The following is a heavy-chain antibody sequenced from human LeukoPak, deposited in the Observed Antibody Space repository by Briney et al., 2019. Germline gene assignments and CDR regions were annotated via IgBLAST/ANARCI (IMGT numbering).Heavy chain of an antibody. V-gene: IGHV3-48*02. CDR2: IRTTAGGAKYA. CDR1: GFSFTDHP. Sequence: GTSMRRSCATSGFSFTDHPMNMILQSPGKAPHWNSNIRTTAGGAKYAYYADSVKGRVTISRDDGKNTLYLHMNSLRDDDTFFFQAEDGIRDAFDYWGQGILVTVSS. D-gene: IGHD5-24*01. CDR3: EDGIRDAFDY. J-gene: IGHJ4*02.